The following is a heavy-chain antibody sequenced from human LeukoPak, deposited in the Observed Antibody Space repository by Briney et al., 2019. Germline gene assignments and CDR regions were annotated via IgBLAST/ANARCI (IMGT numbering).Heavy chain of an antibody. CDR3: ARDRERGAMVPGFDY. D-gene: IGHD5-18*01. CDR2: ISYDGSNK. CDR1: GFTFSSYA. V-gene: IGHV3-30-3*01. J-gene: IGHJ4*02. Sequence: GGSLRLSCAASGFTFSSYAMHWVRQAPGKGLEWVAVISYDGSNKYYADSVKGRFTISRDNSKNTLYLQMNSLRSDDTAVYYCARDRERGAMVPGFDYWGQGTLVTVSS.